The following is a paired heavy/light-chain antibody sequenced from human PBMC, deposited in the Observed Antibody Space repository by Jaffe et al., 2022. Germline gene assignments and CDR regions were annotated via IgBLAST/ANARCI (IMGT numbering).Heavy chain of an antibody. V-gene: IGHV3-53*04. Sequence: EVQLVESGGGLVQSGGSLRLSCVVSGFTVSNNYMSWVRQAPGKGLEWVSIIYSGDNIYYADSVKGRFTISRHNSNNTLYLQMNSLRPEDTAVYYCARVPEYDGFDVWGQGTLVTVSS. CDR3: ARVPEYDGFDV. CDR1: GFTVSNNY. CDR2: IYSGDNI. D-gene: IGHD3-10*01. J-gene: IGHJ3*01.
Light chain of an antibody. CDR2: WAS. V-gene: IGKV4-1*01. CDR3: QQYSSSPPEYT. Sequence: DIVLTQSPDSLAVSLGERATINCKSSHTLYSSNHKNYLVWYQQKPGQPPKLLIYWASTRASGVPDRFSGSGSGTDFTLTISSLQAEDVAVYYCQQYSSSPPEYTFGQGTKLEI. J-gene: IGKJ2*01. CDR1: HTLYSSNHKNY.